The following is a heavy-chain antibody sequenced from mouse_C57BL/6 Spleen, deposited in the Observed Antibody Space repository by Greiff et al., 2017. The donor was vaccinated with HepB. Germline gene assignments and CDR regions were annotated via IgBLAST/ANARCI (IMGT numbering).Heavy chain of an antibody. D-gene: IGHD1-1*01. CDR1: GFTFNTYA. J-gene: IGHJ1*03. V-gene: IGHV10-3*01. CDR2: IRSKSSNYAT. Sequence: EVQLVESGGGLVQPKGSLKLSCAASGFTFNTYAMHWVRQAPGKGLEWVARIRSKSSNYATYYADSVKDRFTISRDDSQSMLYLQMNNLKTEDTAMYYCVRENYYGSSWYCDVWGTGTTVTVSS. CDR3: VRENYYGSSWYCDV.